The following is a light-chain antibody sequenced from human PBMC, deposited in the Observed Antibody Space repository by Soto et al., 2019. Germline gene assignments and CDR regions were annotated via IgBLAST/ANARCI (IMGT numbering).Light chain of an antibody. CDR3: AAWDDSLNAYV. Sequence: QSVLTQPPSASGTPGQRITISCSGSSFNIGSNTVNWYQQLPGTAPKLLIYSSNQRPSGVPDRFSGSKSGTSASLAISGLQSEDEADYYCAAWDDSLNAYVFGTGTKLTVL. V-gene: IGLV1-44*01. J-gene: IGLJ1*01. CDR1: SFNIGSNT. CDR2: SSN.